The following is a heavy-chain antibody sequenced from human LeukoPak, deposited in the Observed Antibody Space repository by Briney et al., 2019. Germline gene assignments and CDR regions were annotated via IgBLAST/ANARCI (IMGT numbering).Heavy chain of an antibody. D-gene: IGHD1-26*01. Sequence: RASVKVSCKASGGTFSSYAISWVRQAPGQGLEWMGRIIPIFGTANYAQKFQGRVTITTDESTSTAYMELSSLRSEGTAVYYCARDVITSHSGSYYGLDYWGQGTLVTVSS. CDR3: ARDVITSHSGSYYGLDY. V-gene: IGHV1-69*05. CDR2: IIPIFGTA. CDR1: GGTFSSYA. J-gene: IGHJ4*02.